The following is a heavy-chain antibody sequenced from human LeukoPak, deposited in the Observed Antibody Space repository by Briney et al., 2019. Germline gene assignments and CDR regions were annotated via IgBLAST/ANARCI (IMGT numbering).Heavy chain of an antibody. CDR1: GFTFSSYA. J-gene: IGHJ5*02. V-gene: IGHV3-66*01. D-gene: IGHD2-15*01. CDR2: IYSGGST. Sequence: PGGSLRLSCAASGFTFSSYAMSWVRQAPGKGLEWVSVIYSGGSTYYADSVKGRFTISRDNSKNTLYLQMNSLRAEDTAVYYCARVEGTVVAATAPSWFDPWGQGTLVTVSS. CDR3: ARVEGTVVAATAPSWFDP.